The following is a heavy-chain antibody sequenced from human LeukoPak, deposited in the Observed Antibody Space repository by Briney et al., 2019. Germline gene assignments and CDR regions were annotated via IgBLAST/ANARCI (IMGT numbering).Heavy chain of an antibody. CDR1: GGSISSYY. CDR3: ARTPSVVITPLVFDY. D-gene: IGHD3-22*01. V-gene: IGHV4-59*01. CDR2: IYYSGST. J-gene: IGHJ4*02. Sequence: SETLSLTCTVSGGSISSYYWSWIRQPPGKGLEWIGYIYYSGSTNYNPSLKSRVTISVDTSKNQFSLQLSSVTAADTAVYYCARTPSVVITPLVFDYWGQGTLVTVSS.